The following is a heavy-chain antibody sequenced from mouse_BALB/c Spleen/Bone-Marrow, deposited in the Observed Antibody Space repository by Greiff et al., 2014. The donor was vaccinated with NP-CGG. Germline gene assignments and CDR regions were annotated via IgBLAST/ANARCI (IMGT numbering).Heavy chain of an antibody. D-gene: IGHD2-1*01. CDR1: GFTFSDYY. CDR2: ISDGGSYT. J-gene: IGHJ4*01. Sequence: EVMLVESGGGLVKPGGSLKLSCAASGFTFSDYYMYWVRQTPEKRLEWVATISDGGSYTYYPDSVKGRFTISRDNAKNNLYPQMGGLKSEDTAMYYCARGNYGNYGAMDYWGQGTSVTVSS. CDR3: ARGNYGNYGAMDY. V-gene: IGHV5-4*02.